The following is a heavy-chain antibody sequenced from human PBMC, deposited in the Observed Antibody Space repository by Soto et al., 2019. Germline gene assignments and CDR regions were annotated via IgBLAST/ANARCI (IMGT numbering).Heavy chain of an antibody. Sequence: VQLVESGGGLVQPGKSLRLSCDASGFTFDDYAMHWVRQAPGKGLEWVSGISWKSGSIGYADSVKGRFTISRDNAKKSLYLQMNSLTTEDTALYYCAKSMGGTANGLDVWGQGTTVIVSS. V-gene: IGHV3-9*01. CDR1: GFTFDDYA. CDR2: ISWKSGSI. CDR3: AKSMGGTANGLDV. D-gene: IGHD2-15*01. J-gene: IGHJ6*02.